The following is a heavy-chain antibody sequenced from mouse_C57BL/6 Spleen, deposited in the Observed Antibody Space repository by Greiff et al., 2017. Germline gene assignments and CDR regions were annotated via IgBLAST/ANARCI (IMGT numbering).Heavy chain of an antibody. V-gene: IGHV1-22*01. J-gene: IGHJ2*01. CDR3: AYSNYDFDY. CDR1: GYTFTDYN. D-gene: IGHD2-5*01. Sequence: VQLQQSGPELVKPGASVTMSCKASGYTFTDYNMHWVKQSHGKSLEWIGYINPNNGGTSYNQKFKGKATLTVNKSSSTAYMELRSLTSEDSAVYYCAYSNYDFDYWGQGTTLTVSS. CDR2: INPNNGGT.